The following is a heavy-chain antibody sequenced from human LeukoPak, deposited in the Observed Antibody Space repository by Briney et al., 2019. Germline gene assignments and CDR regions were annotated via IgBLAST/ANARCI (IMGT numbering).Heavy chain of an antibody. J-gene: IGHJ5*02. D-gene: IGHD5-18*01. CDR3: AKVPPRRGYSYGPKGWFDP. CDR1: GFTFSSYA. Sequence: GGSLRLSCAASGFTFSSYAMSWVRQAPGKGLEWVSAISGSGGSTYYADSVKGRFTISRDNSKNTLYLQMNSLRAEDTAVYYCAKVPPRRGYSYGPKGWFDPWGQGTLVTVSS. V-gene: IGHV3-23*01. CDR2: ISGSGGST.